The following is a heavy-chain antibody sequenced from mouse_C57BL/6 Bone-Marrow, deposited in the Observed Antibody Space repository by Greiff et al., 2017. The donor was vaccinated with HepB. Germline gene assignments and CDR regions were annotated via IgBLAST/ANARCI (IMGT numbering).Heavy chain of an antibody. Sequence: EVKLVDSGEGLVKPGGSLKLSCAASGFTFSSYAMPWVRQTPEKRLEWVAYISSGGDYIYYADTVKGRFTISRDNARNTLYLQMRSLKSEDTAMYYCTRDYYDYHFDYWGRGTALTVSA. D-gene: IGHD2-4*01. CDR1: GFTFSSYA. CDR3: TRDYYDYHFDY. V-gene: IGHV5-9-1*02. J-gene: IGHJ2*01. CDR2: ISSGGDYI.